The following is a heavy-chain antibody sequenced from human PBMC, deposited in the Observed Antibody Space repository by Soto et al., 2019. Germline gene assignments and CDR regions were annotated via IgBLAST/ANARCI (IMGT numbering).Heavy chain of an antibody. CDR1: GGSVDSGNHY. J-gene: IGHJ4*02. D-gene: IGHD4-17*01. CDR3: ARDMGSAMTTRIFDH. Sequence: QGLVQESGPGLVKPSQTLTLSCTVSGGSVDSGNHYWNWIRQPPGKGLEWIGYIYYGESTYYNPSLKSRATISVDTSQSRFSLRLTSVTAADTAVYYCARDMGSAMTTRIFDHWGQGTLVTVSS. V-gene: IGHV4-30-4*01. CDR2: IYYGEST.